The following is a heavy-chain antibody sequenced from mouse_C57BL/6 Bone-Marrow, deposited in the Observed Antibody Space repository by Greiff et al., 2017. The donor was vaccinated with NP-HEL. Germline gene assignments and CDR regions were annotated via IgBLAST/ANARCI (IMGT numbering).Heavy chain of an antibody. J-gene: IGHJ2*01. CDR3: ARTDSYGSVDY. V-gene: IGHV1-82*01. CDR2: IYPGDGDT. Sequence: QVQLQQSGPELVKPGASVKISCKASGYAFSSSWMNWVKQRPGKGLEWIGRIYPGDGDTNYNGKFKGKATLTADKSSSTAYMQLSSLTSEDAAVYFCARTDSYGSVDYWGQGTTLTVSS. D-gene: IGHD1-1*01. CDR1: GYAFSSSW.